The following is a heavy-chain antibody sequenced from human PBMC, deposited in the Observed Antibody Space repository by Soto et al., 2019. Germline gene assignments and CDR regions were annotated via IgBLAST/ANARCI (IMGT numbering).Heavy chain of an antibody. CDR1: GYSFTSYL. V-gene: IGHV5-51*01. Sequence: PGESLKISFEASGYSFTSYLICWVRQVPVKGLEWMGIIHPGDSDNKYSPSFQGQVTISVDKSITTAYLQWSSLKASDTAMYYCAVNPGPEVAASLEYYYFSGMDVCGQGTTVTVSS. CDR2: IHPGDSDN. CDR3: AVNPGPEVAASLEYYYFSGMDV. D-gene: IGHD2-15*01. J-gene: IGHJ6*02.